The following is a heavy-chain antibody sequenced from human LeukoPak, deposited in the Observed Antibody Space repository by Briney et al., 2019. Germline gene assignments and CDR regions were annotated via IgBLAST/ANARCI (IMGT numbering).Heavy chain of an antibody. V-gene: IGHV1-8*03. CDR1: GYTFTSYD. CDR3: ARSRGGRYYDFWSGYYLNWFDL. J-gene: IGHJ5*02. Sequence: ASVKVSCKASGYTFTSYDINWVRQATGQGLEWMGWMNPNSGNTGYAQKFQGRVTITRNTSISTAYMELSSLRSEDTAVYYCARSRGGRYYDFWSGYYLNWFDLWGQGTLVTVSS. D-gene: IGHD3-3*01. CDR2: MNPNSGNT.